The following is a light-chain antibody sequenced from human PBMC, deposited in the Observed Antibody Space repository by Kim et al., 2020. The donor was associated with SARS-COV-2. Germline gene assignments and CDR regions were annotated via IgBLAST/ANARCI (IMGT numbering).Light chain of an antibody. J-gene: IGLJ2*01. CDR2: GNS. CDR3: QSYDSSHVV. CDR1: SSNIGAGYD. V-gene: IGLV1-40*01. Sequence: QSVLTQPPSVSGAPGQRVTISCTGSSSNIGAGYDVHWYQQLPGTAPKLLIYGNSNRPSGVPDRFSGSKYGTSASLAITGLQAEDEADYYCQSYDSSHVVFGGGTQLTVL.